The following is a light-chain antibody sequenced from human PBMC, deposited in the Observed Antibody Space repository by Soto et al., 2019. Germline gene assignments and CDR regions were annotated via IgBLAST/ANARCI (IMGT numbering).Light chain of an antibody. Sequence: DVDMTQSPLSLPVTLGQPASISCRSSQSLVYSDGNTYLSWFQQRPGQSPRRLIYEVSNRESGVPDRFSGSGSGTDFTLKISRVEVEDVGVYYCMQGTHWPWTFGQGTKVEIK. V-gene: IGKV2-30*01. CDR2: EVS. CDR1: QSLVYSDGNTY. J-gene: IGKJ1*01. CDR3: MQGTHWPWT.